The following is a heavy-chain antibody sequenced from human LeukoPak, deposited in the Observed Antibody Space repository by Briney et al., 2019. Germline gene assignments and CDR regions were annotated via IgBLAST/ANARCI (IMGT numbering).Heavy chain of an antibody. V-gene: IGHV4-39*01. CDR1: GGSISGSNYY. CDR3: ARMHDYGDYYFDY. CDR2: MYYSGSS. J-gene: IGHJ4*02. Sequence: TSETLSLTCSVSGGSISGSNYYWGWIRQPPGKGLEWIGSMYYSGSSYYNPSLKSRVTISVDTSKNQFSLKLRAGTAADTAVYYCARMHDYGDYYFDYWGQGTLVTVSS. D-gene: IGHD4-17*01.